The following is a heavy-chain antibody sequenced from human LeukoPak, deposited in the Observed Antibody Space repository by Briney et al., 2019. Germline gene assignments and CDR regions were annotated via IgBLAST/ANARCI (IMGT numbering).Heavy chain of an antibody. CDR1: GGSISSVNYY. D-gene: IGHD3-10*01. CDR3: ARHYIITSVRGVAGNWFDP. CDR2: IYYSGST. Sequence: SETLSLTCTVSGGSISSVNYYWGWIRQPPGKGLEWIGSIYYSGSTYYNPSLKSRVTISVDTSKNQFSLKLSSVTAADTAVYYCARHYIITSVRGVAGNWFDPWGQGTLVTVSS. J-gene: IGHJ5*02. V-gene: IGHV4-39*01.